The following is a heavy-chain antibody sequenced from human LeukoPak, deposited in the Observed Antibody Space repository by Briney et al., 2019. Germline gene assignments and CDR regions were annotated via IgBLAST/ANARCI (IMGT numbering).Heavy chain of an antibody. Sequence: GGSLRLSCAASGFTFSSYEMNWVRQAPGKGLEWVSYISSSGSTIYYADSVKGRFTISRDNAKNSLYLQMNSLRAEDTAVYYCARDPYSSSWSRTPYFDYWGQGTLVTVSS. V-gene: IGHV3-48*03. CDR1: GFTFSSYE. J-gene: IGHJ4*02. D-gene: IGHD6-13*01. CDR3: ARDPYSSSWSRTPYFDY. CDR2: ISSSGSTI.